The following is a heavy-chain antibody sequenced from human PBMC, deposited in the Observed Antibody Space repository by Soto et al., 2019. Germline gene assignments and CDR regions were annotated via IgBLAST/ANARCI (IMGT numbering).Heavy chain of an antibody. CDR2: IYYSGST. V-gene: IGHV4-59*01. D-gene: IGHD6-13*01. Sequence: PSETLSLTCTVSGGSISSYYWSWIRQPPGKGLEWIGYIYYSGSTNYNPSLKSRVTISVDTSKSQFSLKLSSVTAADTAVYYCARQGIAAAGTWVPYYYYGMDVWGQGTTVTVSS. J-gene: IGHJ6*02. CDR3: ARQGIAAAGTWVPYYYYGMDV. CDR1: GGSISSYY.